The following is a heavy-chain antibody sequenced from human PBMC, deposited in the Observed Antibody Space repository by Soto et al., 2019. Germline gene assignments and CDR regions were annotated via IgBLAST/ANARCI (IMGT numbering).Heavy chain of an antibody. CDR3: ARGGSSRWNDASYFIDY. Sequence: QLQTLSLTCVISGDSVSSSNSAWNWIRQSPSRGLEWLGRTYYRSKWYNDYAVSVKSRIIINPDTTKNQVSLQLNSVTPEDTTVYYCARGGSSRWNDASYFIDYWGQGTLVTVSS. CDR1: GDSVSSSNSA. CDR2: TYYRSKWYN. J-gene: IGHJ4*02. V-gene: IGHV6-1*01. D-gene: IGHD6-13*01.